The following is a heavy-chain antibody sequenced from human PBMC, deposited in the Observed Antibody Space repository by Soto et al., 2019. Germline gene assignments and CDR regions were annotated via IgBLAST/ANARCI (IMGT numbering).Heavy chain of an antibody. D-gene: IGHD2-2*01. CDR3: ARDQRVVPAAMAGVGYYYYGMDV. CDR1: GGSIRSYY. V-gene: IGHV4-59*01. Sequence: SETLSLTCTVSGGSIRSYYWSWIRQPPGEGLEGIGYIYYSGSTNYNPSLKSRVTISVDTSKNQFSLKLSSVTAADTAVYYCARDQRVVPAAMAGVGYYYYGMDVWGQGTTVTLSS. CDR2: IYYSGST. J-gene: IGHJ6*02.